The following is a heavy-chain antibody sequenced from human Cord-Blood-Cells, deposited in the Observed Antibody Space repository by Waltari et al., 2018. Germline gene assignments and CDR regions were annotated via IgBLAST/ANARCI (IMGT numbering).Heavy chain of an antibody. D-gene: IGHD3-16*02. V-gene: IGHV1-3*01. CDR2: INAGNGNT. CDR1: GYTFTSYA. Sequence: QVQLVQSGAVVKKPGASVKVSCKASGYTFTSYAMHWVRQAPGQRLEWMGWINAGNGNTKYSQKFQGRVTITRDTSASTAYMELSSLRSEDTAVYYCARDRSDYIWGGYRYNAFDIWGQGTMVTVSS. J-gene: IGHJ3*02. CDR3: ARDRSDYIWGGYRYNAFDI.